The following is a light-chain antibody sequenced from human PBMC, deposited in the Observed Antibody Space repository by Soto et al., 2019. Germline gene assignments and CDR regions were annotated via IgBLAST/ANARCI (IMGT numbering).Light chain of an antibody. CDR3: QHRSNWPPST. CDR1: QSVSNN. Sequence: EIVLTQSPATLSLSPGERATLSGSASQSVSNNLAWYQQKPGQAPRLLIYDASNRATCIPARFSGSGSGTDVTLTISSLEPEDFAVYYCQHRSNWPPSTFGQGTRLEIK. J-gene: IGKJ5*01. CDR2: DAS. V-gene: IGKV3-11*01.